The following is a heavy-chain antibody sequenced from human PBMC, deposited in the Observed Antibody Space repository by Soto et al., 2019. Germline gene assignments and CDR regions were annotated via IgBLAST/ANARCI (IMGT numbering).Heavy chain of an antibody. Sequence: SPTLSLPCAISGDSVSSNSAAWNWIRQSPSRGLEWLGRTYYRSKWYNDYAVSVKSRITINPDTSKNQFSLQLNSVTPEDTAVYYCARDLGGGSYSSSWYYFDYWGQGTLVTVSS. J-gene: IGHJ4*02. CDR3: ARDLGGGSYSSSWYYFDY. V-gene: IGHV6-1*01. D-gene: IGHD6-13*01. CDR1: GDSVSSNSAA. CDR2: TYYRSKWYN.